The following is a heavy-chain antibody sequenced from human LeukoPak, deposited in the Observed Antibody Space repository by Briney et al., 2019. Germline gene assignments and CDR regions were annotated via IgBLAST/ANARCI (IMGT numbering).Heavy chain of an antibody. CDR3: ARGRTSWYGTNNWFDP. Sequence: ASVKVSCKASGYTFTTYDINWVRQATGQGLEWMGWMNPSSGNTGYAQKVQGRVTTTRDTSISTAYMELSSLRSEDTAVYYCARGRTSWYGTNNWFDPWGQGTLVTVSS. D-gene: IGHD6-13*01. J-gene: IGHJ5*02. CDR2: MNPSSGNT. V-gene: IGHV1-8*01. CDR1: GYTFTTYD.